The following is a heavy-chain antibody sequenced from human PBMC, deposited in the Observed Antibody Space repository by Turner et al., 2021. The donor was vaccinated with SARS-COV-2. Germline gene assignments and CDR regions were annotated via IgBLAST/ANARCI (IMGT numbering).Heavy chain of an antibody. CDR3: ATVVGAV. CDR2: IHPSDGRT. Sequence: QVQLVQSGAEVKKPGASVKLSCKASGYNFTTYYIHWVRQAPGQGLEWMGIIHPSDGRTDYPQRFQGRVTMTRDTSTSTVQMELSSLISEDTAGYYCATVVGAVWGQGTLVIVSS. J-gene: IGHJ4*02. CDR1: GYNFTTYY. D-gene: IGHD6-6*01. V-gene: IGHV1-46*01.